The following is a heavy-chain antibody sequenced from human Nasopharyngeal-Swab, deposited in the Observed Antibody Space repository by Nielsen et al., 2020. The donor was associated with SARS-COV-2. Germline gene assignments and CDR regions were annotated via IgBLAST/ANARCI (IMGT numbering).Heavy chain of an antibody. CDR3: ATGSGYYRGGYSQH. CDR1: GFTFDDYA. V-gene: IGHV3-9*01. J-gene: IGHJ1*01. D-gene: IGHD3-3*01. CDR2: ISWNSGSI. Sequence: SLKISCAASGFTFDDYAMHWVRQAPGKGLEWVSGISWNSGSIGYADSVKGRFTISRDNAKNSLYLQMNSLRAEDTALYYCATGSGYYRGGYSQHWGQGTLVTVSS.